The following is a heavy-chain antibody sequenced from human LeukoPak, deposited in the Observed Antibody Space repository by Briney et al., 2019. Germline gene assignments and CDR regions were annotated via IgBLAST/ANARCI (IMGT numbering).Heavy chain of an antibody. J-gene: IGHJ6*03. CDR1: GFTFGSYA. CDR2: ISGSGGST. D-gene: IGHD4-11*01. V-gene: IGHV3-23*01. CDR3: AKIYYSNYFGEDYYYYYMDV. Sequence: GGSLRLSCAASGFTFGSYAMSWVRQAPGKGLEWVSAISGSGGSTYYADSVKGRFTISRDNSKNTLYLQMNSLRAEDTAVYYCAKIYYSNYFGEDYYYYYMDVWGKGTTVTVSS.